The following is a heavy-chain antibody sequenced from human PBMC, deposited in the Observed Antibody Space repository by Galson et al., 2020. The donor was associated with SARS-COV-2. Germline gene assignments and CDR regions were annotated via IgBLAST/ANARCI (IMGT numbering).Heavy chain of an antibody. Sequence: SETLTLPCTLPGASIRMDIYYWTWIRQPPGKGLEWIGRVSKSGNTNYTPSLKSLVSISIDTPRNQFSLKLRSVTAADPAVYYCARWNIDKRTTDAFDIWGRGTMVTVSS. J-gene: IGHJ3*02. V-gene: IGHV4-61*02. CDR1: GASIRMDIYY. CDR2: VSKSGNT. D-gene: IGHD1-1*01. CDR3: ARWNIDKRTTDAFDI.